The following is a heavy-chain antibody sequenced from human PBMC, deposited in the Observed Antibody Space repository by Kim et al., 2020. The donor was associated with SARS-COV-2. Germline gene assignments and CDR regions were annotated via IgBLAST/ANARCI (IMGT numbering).Heavy chain of an antibody. CDR1: GFTFSSYA. V-gene: IGHV3-30*04. CDR3: ARPVPTHCGGDCHFDY. CDR2: ISYDGSNK. D-gene: IGHD2-21*02. Sequence: GGSLRLSCAASGFTFSSYAMHWVRQAPGKGLEWVAVISYDGSNKYYADSVKGRFTISRDNSKNTLYLQMNSLRAEDTAVYYCARPVPTHCGGDCHFDYWGQGTLVTVSS. J-gene: IGHJ4*02.